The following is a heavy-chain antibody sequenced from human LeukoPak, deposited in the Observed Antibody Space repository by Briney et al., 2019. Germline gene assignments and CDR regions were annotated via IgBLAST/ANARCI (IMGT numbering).Heavy chain of an antibody. V-gene: IGHV3-21*06. CDR2: ISSSSSYI. J-gene: IGHJ4*02. CDR1: GFTFSSYS. D-gene: IGHD6-25*01. CDR3: ARGPGAAFDY. Sequence: GGSLRLSCAASGFTFSSYSMNWVRQAPGKGLEWVSSISSSSSYIYYADSVEGRFTISRDNAKNSLYLQMNSLRAEDTAVYYCARGPGAAFDYWGQGTLVTVSS.